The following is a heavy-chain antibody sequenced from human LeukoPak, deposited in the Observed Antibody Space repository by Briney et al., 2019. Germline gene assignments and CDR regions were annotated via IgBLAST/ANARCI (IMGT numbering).Heavy chain of an antibody. D-gene: IGHD6-13*01. CDR1: GFTFSSYG. V-gene: IGHV3-30*18. CDR3: AKAIAAAGGLDY. Sequence: GGSLRLSCAASGFTFSSYGMHWVRQAPGKGLEWVAVISYDGSNKYYADSVEGRFTISRDNSKNTLYLQMNSLRAEDTAVYYCAKAIAAAGGLDYWGQGTLVTVSS. CDR2: ISYDGSNK. J-gene: IGHJ4*02.